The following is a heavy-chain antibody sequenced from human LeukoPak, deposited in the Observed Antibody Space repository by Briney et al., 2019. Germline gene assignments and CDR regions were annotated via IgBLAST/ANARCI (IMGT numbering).Heavy chain of an antibody. J-gene: IGHJ5*02. Sequence: SETLSLTCAVYGGSFSGYYWSWIRQPPGKGLEWIEEINHSGSTNYNPSLKSRVTISVDTSKNQFSLKLSSATAADTAVYYCARGGSGYYYTWFDPWGQGTLVTVSS. D-gene: IGHD3-22*01. V-gene: IGHV4-34*01. CDR1: GGSFSGYY. CDR2: INHSGST. CDR3: ARGGSGYYYTWFDP.